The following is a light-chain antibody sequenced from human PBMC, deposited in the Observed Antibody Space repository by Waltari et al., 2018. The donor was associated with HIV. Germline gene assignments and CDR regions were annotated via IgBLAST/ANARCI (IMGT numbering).Light chain of an antibody. CDR1: NIGSKS. J-gene: IGLJ2*01. CDR2: YDS. V-gene: IGLV3-21*04. CDR3: QVWDTSNFVVF. Sequence: SYVLTQPPSVSVAPGKAASITCGGNNIGSKSVPWYQTPGQTPVLVIYYDSDRPSGIPERFSGSNSGNTATLTISRVEDGDEADYYCQVWDTSNFVVFFGGGTKLTVL.